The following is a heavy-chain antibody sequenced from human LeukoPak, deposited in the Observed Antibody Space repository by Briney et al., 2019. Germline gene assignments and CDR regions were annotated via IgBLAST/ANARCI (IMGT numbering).Heavy chain of an antibody. CDR2: INPNSGGT. D-gene: IGHD3-10*01. CDR3: ARGVELLWFGELLVNWFDP. V-gene: IGHV1-2*02. Sequence: ASVKVSCKASGYTFTNYGISWVRQAPGQGLEWMGWINPNSGGTNYAQKFQGRVTMTRDTSISTAYMELSRLRSDDTAVYYCARGVELLWFGELLVNWFDPWGQGTLVTVSS. CDR1: GYTFTNYG. J-gene: IGHJ5*02.